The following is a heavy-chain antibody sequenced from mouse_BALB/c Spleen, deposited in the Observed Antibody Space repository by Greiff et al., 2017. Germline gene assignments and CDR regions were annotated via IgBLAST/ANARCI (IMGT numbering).Heavy chain of an antibody. CDR3: ARRGPYYYGSRGAMDY. Sequence: VQLQQSGPELVRPGVSVKISCKGSSYTFTDYAMHWVKQSHAKSLEWIGVISTYYGNTNYNQKFKGKATMTVDKSSSTAYMELARLTSEDSAVYYCARRGPYYYGSRGAMDYWGQGTSVTVSS. CDR2: ISTYYGNT. D-gene: IGHD1-1*01. V-gene: IGHV1-67*01. J-gene: IGHJ4*01. CDR1: SYTFTDYA.